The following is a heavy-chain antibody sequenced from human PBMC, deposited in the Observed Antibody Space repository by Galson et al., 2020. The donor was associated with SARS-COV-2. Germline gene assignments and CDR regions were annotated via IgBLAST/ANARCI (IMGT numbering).Heavy chain of an antibody. CDR3: AREPGEQWLVRAGDY. Sequence: ASVKVSCKASGYTFTSYAMHWVRQAPGQRLEWMGWINAGNGNTKYSQKFQGRVTITRDTSASTAYMELSSLRSEDTAVYYCAREPGEQWLVRAGDYWGQGTLVTVSS. J-gene: IGHJ4*02. V-gene: IGHV1-3*01. CDR2: INAGNGNT. D-gene: IGHD6-19*01. CDR1: GYTFTSYA.